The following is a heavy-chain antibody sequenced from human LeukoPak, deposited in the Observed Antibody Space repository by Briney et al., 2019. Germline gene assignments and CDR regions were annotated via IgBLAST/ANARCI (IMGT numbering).Heavy chain of an antibody. CDR3: TRPLIVGATTKDY. V-gene: IGHV3-73*01. J-gene: IGHJ4*02. CDR1: GFTFSGSA. D-gene: IGHD1-26*01. CDR2: IRSKANSYAT. Sequence: PGGSLRLSCAASGFTFSGSAMHWVRQASGKGLEWVGRIRSKANSYATAYAASVKGRFTISRDDSKNTAYLQMNSLKTEDTAVYYCTRPLIVGATTKDYWGQGTLVTVSS.